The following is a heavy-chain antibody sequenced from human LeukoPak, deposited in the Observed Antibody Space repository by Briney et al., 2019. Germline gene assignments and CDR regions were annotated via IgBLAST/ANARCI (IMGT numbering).Heavy chain of an antibody. CDR3: ARLAYGSGGTFDY. V-gene: IGHV3-11*06. CDR1: GLTLSDYY. J-gene: IGHJ4*02. Sequence: PGGSLRLSCAASGLTLSDYYMRSIRQAPGKGPEWVSYISSSSSYTNNADSVKGRFTMSRDNARSSLYLQMNSLRAEDTAVYYCARLAYGSGGTFDYWGQGTLVTVSS. CDR2: ISSSSSYT. D-gene: IGHD3-10*01.